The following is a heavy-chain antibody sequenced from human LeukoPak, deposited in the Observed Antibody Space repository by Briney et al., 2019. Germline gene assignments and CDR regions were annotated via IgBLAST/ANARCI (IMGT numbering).Heavy chain of an antibody. V-gene: IGHV1-18*01. D-gene: IGHD3-10*01. CDR2: ISANNGNT. Sequence: ASVKVSCKGSGYTFNSYLISWVRQAPGQGLEWMGWISANNGNTNYAQKLQGRVTMTTDTSTSTAYMELRSLRSDDRAVYYCAREGGYSSRESAFDIWGQGTMVTVSS. CDR3: AREGGYSSRESAFDI. CDR1: GYTFNSYL. J-gene: IGHJ3*02.